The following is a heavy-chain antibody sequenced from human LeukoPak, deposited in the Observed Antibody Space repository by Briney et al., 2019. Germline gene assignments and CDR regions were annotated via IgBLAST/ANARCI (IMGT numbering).Heavy chain of an antibody. CDR3: ARDGGATLVRGVITFDY. CDR2: INGDGSST. V-gene: IGHV3-74*01. J-gene: IGHJ4*02. Sequence: GGSLRLSCAASGFTFNNYWMHWVRQAPGKGLVWVSRINGDGSSTNYADSVKGRFTISRDNAKNTMFLQMNSLRAEDTAVYYCARDGGATLVRGVITFDYWGQGTLVTVSS. CDR1: GFTFNNYW. D-gene: IGHD3-10*01.